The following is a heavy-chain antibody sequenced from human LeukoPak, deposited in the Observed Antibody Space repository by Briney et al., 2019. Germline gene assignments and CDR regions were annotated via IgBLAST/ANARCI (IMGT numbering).Heavy chain of an antibody. CDR1: GFTFSNYE. J-gene: IGHJ4*02. V-gene: IGHV3-48*03. CDR2: ITTSGTST. D-gene: IGHD1-26*01. CDR3: VVHSATSCY. Sequence: GGSLRLSCATSGFTFSNYEMNWVRQAPGKGLEWISYITTSGTSTYYADSVKGRFTISRDNGKTALSLQMNSLRAEDTAVYHCVVHSATSCYWGQGTLVTVSS.